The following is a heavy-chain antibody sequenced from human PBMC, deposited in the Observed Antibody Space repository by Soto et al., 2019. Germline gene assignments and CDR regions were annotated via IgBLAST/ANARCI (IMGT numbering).Heavy chain of an antibody. D-gene: IGHD3-3*01. CDR3: ARDNYDFWDYYFYYGMDV. Sequence: GGSLRLSCAASGFTFSTYWMHWVRQAPGKGLVWVPRINSDGSTTSYADSVKGRFTISRDNAKNTLYLQMNSLRAEDTAVYYCARDNYDFWDYYFYYGMDVWGQGTTVTVSS. V-gene: IGHV3-74*01. CDR1: GFTFSTYW. J-gene: IGHJ6*02. CDR2: INSDGSTT.